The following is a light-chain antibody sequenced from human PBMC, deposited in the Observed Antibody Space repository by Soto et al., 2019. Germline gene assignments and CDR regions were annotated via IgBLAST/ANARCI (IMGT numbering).Light chain of an antibody. J-gene: IGKJ1*01. CDR3: EQYFGAPLA. CDR1: QVINNY. Sequence: DIQMTQSPSSLSASVGDRVTITCRASQVINNYLAWYQQKPGRVPQLLIYGASTLHSGVPSRFSGSGSGTDFTLTISSLQPEDVATYFCEQYFGAPLAFGQGTKVEI. V-gene: IGKV1-27*01. CDR2: GAS.